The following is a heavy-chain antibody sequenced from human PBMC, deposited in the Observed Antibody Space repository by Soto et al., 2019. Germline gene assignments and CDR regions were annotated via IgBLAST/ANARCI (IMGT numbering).Heavy chain of an antibody. CDR2: ISSSSRYI. J-gene: IGHJ4*02. D-gene: IGHD3-22*01. CDR1: GFTFSSYS. CDR3: ARGGDTSGSWPRY. Sequence: GGSLRLSCAGSGFTFSSYSMNWVRQAPGKGLEWVSSISSSSRYIYYADSVKGRFTISRDDAENSLYLQVNSLRVEDTAVYYCARGGDTSGSWPRYWGQGTLVTVSS. V-gene: IGHV3-21*01.